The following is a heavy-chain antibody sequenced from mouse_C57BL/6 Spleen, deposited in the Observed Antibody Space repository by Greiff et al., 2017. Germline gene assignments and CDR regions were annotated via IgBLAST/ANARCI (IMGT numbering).Heavy chain of an antibody. V-gene: IGHV1-39*01. D-gene: IGHD2-5*01. J-gene: IGHJ4*01. Sequence: VQLKESGPELVKPGASVKISCKASGYSFTDYNMNWVKQSHGKSLEWIGVINPNYGTTSYNQKFKGKATLTVDQSSSTAYMQLNSLTSEDSAVYYGASYSNYDYARNYWGQGTSVTVSS. CDR1: GYSFTDYN. CDR3: ASYSNYDYARNY. CDR2: INPNYGTT.